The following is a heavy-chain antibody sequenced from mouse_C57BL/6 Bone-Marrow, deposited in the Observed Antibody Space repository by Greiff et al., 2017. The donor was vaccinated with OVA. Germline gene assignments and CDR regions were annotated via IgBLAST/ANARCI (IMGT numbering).Heavy chain of an antibody. D-gene: IGHD2-2*01. V-gene: IGHV5-6*01. CDR1: GFTFSSYG. J-gene: IGHJ2*01. Sequence: EVNLVESGGDLVKPGGSLKLSCAASGFTFSSYGMSWVRQTPDKRLEWVATISSGGSYTYYPDSVKGRFTISRDNAKNTLYLQMSSLKSEDTAMYYCARLPSMVTTGYWGQGTTLTVSS. CDR3: ARLPSMVTTGY. CDR2: ISSGGSYT.